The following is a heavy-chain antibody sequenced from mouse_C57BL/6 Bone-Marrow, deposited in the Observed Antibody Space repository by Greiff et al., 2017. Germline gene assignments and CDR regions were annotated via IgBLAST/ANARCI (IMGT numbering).Heavy chain of an antibody. CDR3: ARLHYGSSHWYFDV. CDR2: INPSSGYT. D-gene: IGHD1-1*01. CDR1: GYTFTSYW. J-gene: IGHJ1*03. V-gene: IGHV1-7*01. Sequence: QVQLQQSGAELAKPGASVKLSCKASGYTFTSYWMHWVKQRPGQGLEWIGYINPSSGYTKYNQKFKDKDTLTADKSSSTAYMQLSSLTYEDSAVYYGARLHYGSSHWYFDVWGTGTTVTVSS.